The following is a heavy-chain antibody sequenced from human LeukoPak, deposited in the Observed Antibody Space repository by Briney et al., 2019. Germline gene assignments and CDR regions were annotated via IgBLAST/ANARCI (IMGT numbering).Heavy chain of an antibody. CDR1: GFTFGSYE. V-gene: IGHV3-48*03. CDR2: ISSSGSTI. J-gene: IGHJ4*02. D-gene: IGHD4-17*01. CDR3: ARETTVTTFDY. Sequence: GGSLRLSCAASGFTFGSYEMNWVRQAPGKGLEWVSYISSSGSTIYYADSVKGRFTISRDNAKNSLYLQMNSLRAEDTAVYYCARETTVTTFDYWGQGTLVTVSS.